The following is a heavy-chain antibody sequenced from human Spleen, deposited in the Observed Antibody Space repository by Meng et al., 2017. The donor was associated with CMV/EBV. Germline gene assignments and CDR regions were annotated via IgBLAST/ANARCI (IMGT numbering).Heavy chain of an antibody. Sequence: ASVKVSCKTSGYSFTGYYIHWVRQAPGQGLEWMGWLNPNAGGTNLAQKFQGRVTMTRDTSIRTAYMEVRRLRFDDTAVYYCARESIAPRPPRFFCCGLDVWGQGTTVTVSS. CDR2: LNPNAGGT. V-gene: IGHV1-2*02. J-gene: IGHJ6*02. CDR1: GYSFTGYY. CDR3: ARESIAPRPPRFFCCGLDV. D-gene: IGHD6-6*01.